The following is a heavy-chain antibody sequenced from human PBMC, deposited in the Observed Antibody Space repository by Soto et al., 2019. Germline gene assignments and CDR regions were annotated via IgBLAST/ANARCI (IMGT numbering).Heavy chain of an antibody. V-gene: IGHV4-39*02. CDR2: IHHTGTI. CDR3: VRDPMTKHAAGKLYHFEH. CDR1: GGSITNGSYY. D-gene: IGHD2-8*01. Sequence: SETLSLTCTASGGSITNGSYYWGLIRQPPWKGFELMGSIHHTGTIYNNPYLKSRVTISLDRSHNQFSLKLSSVTAADPPVYYCVRDPMTKHAAGKLYHFEHWGQGTLVTVSS. J-gene: IGHJ1*01.